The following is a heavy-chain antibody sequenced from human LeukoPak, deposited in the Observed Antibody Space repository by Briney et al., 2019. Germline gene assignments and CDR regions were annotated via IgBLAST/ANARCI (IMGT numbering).Heavy chain of an antibody. D-gene: IGHD6-25*01. CDR3: ARIQRSGWFDP. CDR1: GYSISSGYY. CDR2: IYHSGST. V-gene: IGHV4-38-2*01. Sequence: SETLSLTCAVSGYSISSGYYWGWIRQPPGKGLEWIRSIYHSGSTYYNPSLKSRVTISVDTSKNQFSLKLSSVTAADTAVYYCARIQRSGWFDPWGQGTLVTVSS. J-gene: IGHJ5*02.